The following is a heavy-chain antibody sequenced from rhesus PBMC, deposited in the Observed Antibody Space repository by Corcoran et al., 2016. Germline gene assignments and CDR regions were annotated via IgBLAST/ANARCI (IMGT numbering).Heavy chain of an antibody. J-gene: IGHJ4*01. CDR3: ARWRVGAYFDY. V-gene: IGHV3S18*01. Sequence: EVQLVESGGGLAKPGGSLRLSCAASGFSFRDYYMSWVRQAPGKGLEWVSGISYTGGSKYYADSVKGRFTISRENAKNTLYRQMDSLRAEDTAVYYCARWRVGAYFDYWGQGVLVTVSS. CDR1: GFSFRDYY. D-gene: IGHD1-44*02. CDR2: ISYTGGSK.